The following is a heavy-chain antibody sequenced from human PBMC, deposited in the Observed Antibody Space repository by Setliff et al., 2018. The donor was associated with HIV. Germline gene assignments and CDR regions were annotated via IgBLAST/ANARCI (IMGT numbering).Heavy chain of an antibody. J-gene: IGHJ5*02. V-gene: IGHV1-2*04. D-gene: IGHD2-15*01. CDR3: ARVRYCSGGSCYGGEYWFDP. CDR1: GYTFTGYY. Sequence: GASVKVSCKASGYTFTGYYMHWVRQAPGQGPEWMGWINPNNGGTNYAQKFQGWITMTRDTSISTAYMELSRLRSEDTAVYYCARVRYCSGGSCYGGEYWFDPWGQGTLVTVSS. CDR2: INPNNGGT.